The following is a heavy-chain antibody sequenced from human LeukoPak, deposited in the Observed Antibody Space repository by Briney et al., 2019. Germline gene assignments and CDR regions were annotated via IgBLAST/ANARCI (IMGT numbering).Heavy chain of an antibody. V-gene: IGHV4-34*01. Sequence: SSETLSLTCAVYGGSFSGYYWSWIRQPPGKGLEWNGEINHSRSTNSNPSLKSRVTISVDTSKNQFSLKLSSVTAADTAVYYCARIGANWGSTTFDYWGQGTLVTVSS. CDR3: ARIGANWGSTTFDY. J-gene: IGHJ4*02. D-gene: IGHD7-27*01. CDR1: GGSFSGYY. CDR2: INHSRST.